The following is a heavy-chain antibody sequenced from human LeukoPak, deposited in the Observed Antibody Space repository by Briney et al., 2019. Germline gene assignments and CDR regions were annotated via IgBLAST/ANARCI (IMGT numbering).Heavy chain of an antibody. CDR2: IYYSGST. D-gene: IGHD3-9*01. CDR3: ARHLRYFDWFRFDY. Sequence: PSETLSLTCTVSGGSISSYYWSWIWQPPGKGLEWIGYIYYSGSTNYNPSLKSRVTISVDTSKNQFSLKLSSVTAADTAVYYCARHLRYFDWFRFDYWGRGTLVTVSS. J-gene: IGHJ4*02. V-gene: IGHV4-59*08. CDR1: GGSISSYY.